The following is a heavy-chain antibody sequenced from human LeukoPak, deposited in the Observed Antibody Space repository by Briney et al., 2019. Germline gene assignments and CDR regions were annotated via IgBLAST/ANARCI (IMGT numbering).Heavy chain of an antibody. J-gene: IGHJ5*02. D-gene: IGHD2-2*01. CDR1: GGSISSYY. CDR3: ANGGYCSSTSCYPNWFDP. CDR2: IYYSGST. Sequence: SETLSLTCTVSGGSISSYYWSWVRQPPPKGQERIGYIYYSGSTNYNPSLTRRVTIPVDTSKNQFSLKLSSVTGADTAVYYCANGGYCSSTSCYPNWFDPWGQGTLVTVSS. V-gene: IGHV4-59*01.